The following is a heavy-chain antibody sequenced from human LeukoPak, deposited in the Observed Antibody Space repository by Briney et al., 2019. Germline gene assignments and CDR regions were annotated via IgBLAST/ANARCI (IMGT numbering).Heavy chain of an antibody. Sequence: GASVKVSCKASGYTFTSYGISWVRQAPGQGLEWMGWISAYNGDTNYAQNLQGRVTMTTDTSTSTAYMELRSLRSDDTAVYYCARDRAIFGVVIMRYGMDVWGQGTTVTVS. CDR3: ARDRAIFGVVIMRYGMDV. D-gene: IGHD3-3*01. CDR2: ISAYNGDT. V-gene: IGHV1-18*01. J-gene: IGHJ6*02. CDR1: GYTFTSYG.